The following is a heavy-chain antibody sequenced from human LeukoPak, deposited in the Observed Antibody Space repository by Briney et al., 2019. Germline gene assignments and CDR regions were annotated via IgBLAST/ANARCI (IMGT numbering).Heavy chain of an antibody. D-gene: IGHD6-6*01. CDR2: IYTSGST. Sequence: SETLSLTCTVSGGSISSGSYYWSWIRQPAGKGLEWIGRIYTSGSTNYNPSLKSRVTISVDTSKNQFSLKLSSVTAADTAVYYCARDDRGIAAPFVYYYMDVWGKGTTVTVSS. V-gene: IGHV4-61*02. J-gene: IGHJ6*03. CDR3: ARDDRGIAAPFVYYYMDV. CDR1: GGSISSGSYY.